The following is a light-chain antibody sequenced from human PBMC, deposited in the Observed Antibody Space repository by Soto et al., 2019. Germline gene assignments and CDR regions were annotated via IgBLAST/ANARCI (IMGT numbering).Light chain of an antibody. CDR2: GAS. Sequence: EIVMTQSPATLSVSPGEAATLSCRAGQRVTTTLAWYQQKPGQAPRLLIYGASTRPAGIPARLSGTGSGTEFTLTISSLQSEDFAVYYCQQYNSWPLTFGGGTKVEIK. CDR1: QRVTTT. J-gene: IGKJ4*01. V-gene: IGKV3-15*01. CDR3: QQYNSWPLT.